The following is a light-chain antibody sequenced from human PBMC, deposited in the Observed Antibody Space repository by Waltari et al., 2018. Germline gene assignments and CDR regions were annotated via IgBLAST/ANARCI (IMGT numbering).Light chain of an antibody. CDR3: QQYNNYPLT. J-gene: IGKJ4*01. CDR1: QTVDEW. CDR2: KAS. Sequence: DIQMIQTPSSLSASIGDRVTITCRATQTVDEWVAWCHQNRGQSPKLLIYKASTLETGVPSRFSGSASGTEFTLVISSLRREDSGTYYCQQYNNYPLTFGGGTRVEI. V-gene: IGKV1-5*03.